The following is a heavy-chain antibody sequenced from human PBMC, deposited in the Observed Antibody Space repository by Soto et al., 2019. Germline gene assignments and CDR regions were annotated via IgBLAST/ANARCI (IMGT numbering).Heavy chain of an antibody. CDR2: ISYDGSNK. Sequence: SLRLSCAASGFTFSSYAMHWVRQAPGKGLEWVAVISYDGSNKYYADSVKGRFTISRDNSKNTLYLQMNSLRAEDTAVYYCARPTTVTTRLAAFDIWGQGTMVTVAS. J-gene: IGHJ3*02. V-gene: IGHV3-30-3*01. D-gene: IGHD4-17*01. CDR3: ARPTTVTTRLAAFDI. CDR1: GFTFSSYA.